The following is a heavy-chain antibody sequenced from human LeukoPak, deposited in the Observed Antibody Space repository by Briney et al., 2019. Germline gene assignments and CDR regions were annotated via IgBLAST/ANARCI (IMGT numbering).Heavy chain of an antibody. Sequence: PGGSLRLSCAASGFTFSSYAMSWVRQAPGKGLEWVSAISGSGGSTYYADSVKGRFTISRDNSKNTLYLQMNSLRAEDTAVYYRAKNAYLEYSSLSLDYWGQGTLVTVSS. V-gene: IGHV3-23*01. J-gene: IGHJ4*02. D-gene: IGHD6-6*01. CDR1: GFTFSSYA. CDR2: ISGSGGST. CDR3: AKNAYLEYSSLSLDY.